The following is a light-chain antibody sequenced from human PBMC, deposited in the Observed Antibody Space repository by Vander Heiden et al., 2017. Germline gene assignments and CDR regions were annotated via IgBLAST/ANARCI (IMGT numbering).Light chain of an antibody. V-gene: IGKV4-1*01. CDR1: QSVLYSSNNKNF. CDR3: QQYYSIPYT. Sequence: DIVMTQSPDSLAVSLGERATINCKTSQSVLYSSNNKNFLTWYQQKPGQPPKLLIYWASIRESGVPDRFSGSGSGTDFTLTNSSLQAEDVAVYYCQQYYSIPYTFGQGTKLEIK. CDR2: WAS. J-gene: IGKJ2*01.